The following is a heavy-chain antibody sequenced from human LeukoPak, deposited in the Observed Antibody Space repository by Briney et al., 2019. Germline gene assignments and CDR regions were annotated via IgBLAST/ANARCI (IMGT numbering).Heavy chain of an antibody. CDR1: GGSIRSYY. V-gene: IGHV4-59*01. J-gene: IGHJ4*02. Sequence: SETLSLTCTVSGGSIRSYYWSWLRQPPGKGLEWIGYIYYSGSTNYNPSLKSRVTISVDTSKNQFSLELSSVTAADTAVYYCARALASGYYFDYWGQGTLVTVSS. CDR2: IYYSGST. D-gene: IGHD3-22*01. CDR3: ARALASGYYFDY.